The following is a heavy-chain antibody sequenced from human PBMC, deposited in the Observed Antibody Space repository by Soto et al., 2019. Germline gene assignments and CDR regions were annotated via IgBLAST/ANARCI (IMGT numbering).Heavy chain of an antibody. CDR3: ARDRGYSGYDSPRFYYGMDV. CDR1: GFTFSRYG. CDR2: IWYDGSNK. J-gene: IGHJ6*02. V-gene: IGHV3-33*01. Sequence: PGGALRVSCAASGFTFSRYGMHWVRQAPGKGLEWVAVIWYDGSNKWYADSVKGRFTISRDNSKNTLYLQMNSLRAEDTAVYSCARDRGYSGYDSPRFYYGMDVWGQGTTVTVSS. D-gene: IGHD5-12*01.